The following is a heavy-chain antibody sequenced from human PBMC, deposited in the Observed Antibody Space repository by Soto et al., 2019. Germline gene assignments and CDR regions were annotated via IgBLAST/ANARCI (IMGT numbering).Heavy chain of an antibody. Sequence: SVTLSLTCPVSYGSVSSGSYYCTSIRLPPGKVLEWIGYIYSSGSTLYNPSLKSRVIISVDTSMTQFSLNLRSVTAADTAVYYYERDKGRYDSGMDVWGQGTTVTVSS. J-gene: IGHJ6*02. V-gene: IGHV4-61*01. CDR3: ERDKGRYDSGMDV. CDR1: YGSVSSGSYY. D-gene: IGHD3-9*01. CDR2: IYSSGST.